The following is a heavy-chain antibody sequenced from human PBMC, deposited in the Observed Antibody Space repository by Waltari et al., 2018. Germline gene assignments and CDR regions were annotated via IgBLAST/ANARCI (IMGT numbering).Heavy chain of an antibody. CDR3: SRDVGYCSGGRCYSEDAFDI. CDR2: IDYSGST. J-gene: IGHJ3*02. CDR1: GGSIISHY. Sequence: QVQLLESVPGLVKPSETLSLPCTVSGGSIISHYWNWIRQPPGKGREWLWYIDYSGSTNYNPSHKGRVTISVATYKSQFSLYLSSVTAAATDVYYCSRDVGYCSGGRCYSEDAFDIWGQGTMVTVSS. D-gene: IGHD2-15*01. V-gene: IGHV4-59*11.